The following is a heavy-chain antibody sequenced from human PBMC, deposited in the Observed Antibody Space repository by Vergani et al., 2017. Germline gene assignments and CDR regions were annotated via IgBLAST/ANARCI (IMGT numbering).Heavy chain of an antibody. Sequence: QVQLVESGGGVVQPGRSLRLSCEASGFTFNQYGMHWVRQAPGKGLEWVAVTWDDGNNKQYADSVKGRFTISRDNSKSTMYLQMNSLRDEDTGLYYCARDLRLLYNRFDPWGQGTLVTVSS. CDR1: GFTFNQYG. CDR3: ARDLRLLYNRFDP. V-gene: IGHV3-33*01. J-gene: IGHJ5*02. CDR2: TWDDGNNK. D-gene: IGHD1-14*01.